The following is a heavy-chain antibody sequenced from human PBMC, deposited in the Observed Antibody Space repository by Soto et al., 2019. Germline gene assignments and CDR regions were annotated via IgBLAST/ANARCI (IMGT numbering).Heavy chain of an antibody. CDR2: ISYDGSNK. V-gene: IGHV3-30*18. CDR1: GFTFSSYG. J-gene: IGHJ6*02. D-gene: IGHD6-6*01. CDR3: ANQDGGLAGRSYNYYGMDV. Sequence: GGSLRLSCAASGFTFSSYGMHWVRQAPGKGLEWVAIISYDGSNKYYADSVKGRFTISRDNSKNTLYLQMNSLTAEDTAVYYCANQDGGLAGRSYNYYGMDVWGQGTTVTVS.